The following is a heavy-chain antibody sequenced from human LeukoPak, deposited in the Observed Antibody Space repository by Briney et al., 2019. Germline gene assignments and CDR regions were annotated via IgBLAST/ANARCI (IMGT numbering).Heavy chain of an antibody. Sequence: SETLSLTCTVSGCSISSYYRSWIRQPPGKGLEWSGYIYYSGSTNYNPSLKSRVTISVDTSKTQFSLKLSSVTAAATAVYYCARDGGLAATFCMDVWGKGTTVTISS. CDR3: ARDGGLAATFCMDV. CDR1: GCSISSYY. V-gene: IGHV4-59*01. CDR2: IYYSGST. J-gene: IGHJ6*03. D-gene: IGHD2-15*01.